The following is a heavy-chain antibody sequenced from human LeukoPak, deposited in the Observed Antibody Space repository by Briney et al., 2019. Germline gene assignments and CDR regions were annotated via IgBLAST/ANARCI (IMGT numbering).Heavy chain of an antibody. CDR2: INPSGGST. D-gene: IGHD3-9*01. V-gene: IGHV1-46*01. CDR1: GHTFSNYY. Sequence: GASVKVSCKASGHTFSNYYMHWVRQAPGQGLEWMGIINPSGGSTSYAQKFQGRVTMTRDTSISTAYMELSRLRSDDTAVYYCARTLRYFDWTFDYWGQGTLVTVSS. J-gene: IGHJ4*02. CDR3: ARTLRYFDWTFDY.